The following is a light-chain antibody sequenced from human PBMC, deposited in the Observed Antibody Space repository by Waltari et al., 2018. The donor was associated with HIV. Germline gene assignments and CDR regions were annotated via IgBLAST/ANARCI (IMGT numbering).Light chain of an antibody. CDR2: QHT. Sequence: SYELTHPPSVSVSPGQTATITCSGDKLRERYASWYQQQPGQSPVMVIYQHTHRPSGGPERFSGSISGNTATLTIGGTQAMDEADYYCRTWDTNTVIFGGGTRLTVL. J-gene: IGLJ2*01. V-gene: IGLV3-1*01. CDR3: RTWDTNTVI. CDR1: KLRERY.